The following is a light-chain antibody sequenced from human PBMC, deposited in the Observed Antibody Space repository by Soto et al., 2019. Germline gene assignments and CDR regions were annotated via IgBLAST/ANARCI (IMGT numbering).Light chain of an antibody. CDR3: SAYLGSNTVV. Sequence: QSALTQPPSASGSPGQSVTISCTGTSSVDDGFPFVSWYQQHPGKSPKVLLYEVRKRASGVPDRFSGSKSGNTASLTVSGLQADDEADYFCSAYLGSNTVVFGGGTKVTVL. CDR2: EVR. CDR1: SSVDDGFPF. V-gene: IGLV2-8*01. J-gene: IGLJ2*01.